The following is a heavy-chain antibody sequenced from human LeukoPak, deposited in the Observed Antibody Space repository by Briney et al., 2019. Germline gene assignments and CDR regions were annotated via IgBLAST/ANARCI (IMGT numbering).Heavy chain of an antibody. CDR1: GFTFSSFA. CDR2: ISHSGGST. V-gene: IGHV3-23*01. CDR3: ARCTGGSCVFDY. D-gene: IGHD2-8*02. Sequence: GGSLRLSCAVSGFTFSSFAMTWVRQAPGKGLEWVSTISHSGGSTYYADSLKGRFTVSRDNSKNTLYLQVDSLRAEDTAVYYCARCTGGSCVFDYWGQGTLVTVSS. J-gene: IGHJ4*02.